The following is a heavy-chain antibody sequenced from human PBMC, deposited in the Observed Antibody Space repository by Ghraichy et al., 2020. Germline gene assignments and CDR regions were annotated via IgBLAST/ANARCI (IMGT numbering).Heavy chain of an antibody. J-gene: IGHJ4*02. D-gene: IGHD4-17*01. Sequence: GESLNISCAASGFTFSSYSMNWVRQAPGKGLEWVSSISSSSSSYIYYADSVKGRFTISRDNAKNSLYLQMNSLRAEDTAVYYCARGVDYGDYRVDYWGQGILVTVSS. V-gene: IGHV3-21*01. CDR1: GFTFSSYS. CDR3: ARGVDYGDYRVDY. CDR2: ISSSSSSYI.